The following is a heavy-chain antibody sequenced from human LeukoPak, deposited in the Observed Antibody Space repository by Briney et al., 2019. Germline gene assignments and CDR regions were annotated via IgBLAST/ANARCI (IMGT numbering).Heavy chain of an antibody. CDR1: GGSFSGYY. V-gene: IGHV4-34*01. Sequence: SETLSLTCAVYGGSFSGYYWSWIRQPPGKGLEWIGEISHSGSTNYNPSLKSRVTISVDTSKNQFSLKLSSVTAADTAVYYCARAYYDYVWGSYRYYLDYWGQGTLVTVSS. D-gene: IGHD3-16*02. J-gene: IGHJ4*02. CDR3: ARAYYDYVWGSYRYYLDY. CDR2: ISHSGST.